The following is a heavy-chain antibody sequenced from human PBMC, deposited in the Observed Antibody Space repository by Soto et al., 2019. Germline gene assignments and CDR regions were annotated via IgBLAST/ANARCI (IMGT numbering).Heavy chain of an antibody. CDR3: ARGSASVVVAATYFDS. J-gene: IGHJ4*02. CDR1: GGSISSGGYY. CDR2: IYYSGST. D-gene: IGHD2-15*01. Sequence: QVQLQESGPGLVKPSQTLSLTCTVSGGSISSGGYYWSWIRQHPGKGLEWIGYIYYSGSTYYNPSLKSRVTISXXTXKXXFSLKLSSVTAADTAVYYCARGSASVVVAATYFDSWGQGTLVTVSS. V-gene: IGHV4-31*03.